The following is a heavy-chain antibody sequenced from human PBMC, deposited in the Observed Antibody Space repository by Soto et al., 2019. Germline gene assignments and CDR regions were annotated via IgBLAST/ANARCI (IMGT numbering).Heavy chain of an antibody. CDR3: ARGGYRGYDFLLDV. V-gene: IGHV1-69*13. J-gene: IGHJ6*02. D-gene: IGHD5-12*01. CDR1: GGTFSSYP. Sequence: SVKVSCKASGGTFSSYPISWVRQAPGQGLEWMGGIIPILDTANYAQKIQGRATITADESTSTAYMELSSLRSEDTAVYYCARGGYRGYDFLLDVWGQGTTVTVSS. CDR2: IIPILDTA.